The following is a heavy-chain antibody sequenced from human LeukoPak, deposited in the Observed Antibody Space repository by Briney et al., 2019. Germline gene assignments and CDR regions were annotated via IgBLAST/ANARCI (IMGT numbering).Heavy chain of an antibody. CDR3: ATETIGRHYDY. CDR1: GFTFSSRG. D-gene: IGHD1-14*01. CDR2: IGPTGTDR. J-gene: IGHJ4*02. V-gene: IGHV3-21*01. Sequence: GGSLRLSCAASGFTFSSRGFNWVRQAPGKGLEWVSSIGPTGTDRYYADSVRGRFTISRDNAKNSMYLQMDSLRDEDTAVYCATETIGRHYDYWGQGTLLTVSS.